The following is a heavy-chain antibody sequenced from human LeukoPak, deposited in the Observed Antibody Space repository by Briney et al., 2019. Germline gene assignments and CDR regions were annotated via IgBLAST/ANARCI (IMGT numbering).Heavy chain of an antibody. D-gene: IGHD6-13*01. CDR1: GFNFNTYW. J-gene: IGHJ5*02. CDR3: ARTRAAAGYSSFWFDP. CDR2: IKQDGSEK. V-gene: IGHV3-7*01. Sequence: HPGGSLRLSCAASGFNFNTYWMSWVRQAPGKGLEWVANIKQDGSEKFYGDSMKGRFTISRDNSKNTLYLQMNSLRTEDTAVYYCARTRAAAGYSSFWFDPWGQGTLVTVSS.